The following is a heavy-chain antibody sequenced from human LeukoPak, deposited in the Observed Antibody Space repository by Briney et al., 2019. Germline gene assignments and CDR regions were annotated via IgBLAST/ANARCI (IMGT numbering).Heavy chain of an antibody. V-gene: IGHV3-7*01. J-gene: IGHJ4*02. CDR3: ARGGYYNFWTGLVDD. D-gene: IGHD3/OR15-3a*01. CDR1: GFNFNKYW. Sequence: GGSLRLSCAASGFNFNKYWMNWVRQAPGKGLEWVANIKHDDTEINYVDSVRGRFTVSRDNAKNSLYLQLNSLRHEDAAVYFCARGGYYNFWTGLVDDRGGGPPVTVSS. CDR2: IKHDDTEI.